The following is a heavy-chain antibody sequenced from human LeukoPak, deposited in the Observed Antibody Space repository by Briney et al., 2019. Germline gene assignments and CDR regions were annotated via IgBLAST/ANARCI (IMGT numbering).Heavy chain of an antibody. CDR2: IYYSGST. CDR1: CGSISSYY. CDR3: ARQSRYYDSSGYYYFDY. V-gene: IGHV4-59*01. J-gene: IGHJ4*02. D-gene: IGHD3-22*01. Sequence: PSETLSLTCTVSCGSISSYYWSWIRQPPGKGLEWIGYIYYSGSTNYNPSLKSRVTISVDTSKNQFSLKLSSVTAADTAVYYCARQSRYYDSSGYYYFDYWGQGTLVTVSS.